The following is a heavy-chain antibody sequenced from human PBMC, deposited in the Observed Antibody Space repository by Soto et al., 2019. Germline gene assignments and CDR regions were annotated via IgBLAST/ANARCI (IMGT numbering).Heavy chain of an antibody. CDR1: GFPLGRYG. D-gene: IGHD3-10*01. J-gene: IGHJ4*02. V-gene: IGHV3-23*01. CDR3: AKDRDYPRDYFHY. CDR2: VSPNGQGI. Sequence: PGGSLRLSCAASGFPLGRYGMSWVRQAPGKGLEWVSAVSPNGQGIYYADSVRGRFTISRDFSKNTVFLHMDSLRAEDTAVYYCAKDRDYPRDYFHYWGQGTLVTVSS.